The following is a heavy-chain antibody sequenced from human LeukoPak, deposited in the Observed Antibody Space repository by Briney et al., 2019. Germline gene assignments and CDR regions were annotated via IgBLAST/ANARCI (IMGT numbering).Heavy chain of an antibody. J-gene: IGHJ6*03. CDR1: GGSISSGGYY. D-gene: IGHD2-2*01. V-gene: IGHV4-31*03. CDR2: IYYSGST. CDR3: ARVVPAAIGYYYYMDV. Sequence: SETLSLTCTVSGGSISSGGYYWSWIRQHPGKGLEWIGYIYYSGSTYYNPSLKSRVTISVDTSKNQSSLKLSSVTAADTAVYYCARVVPAAIGYYYYMDVWGKGTTVTVSS.